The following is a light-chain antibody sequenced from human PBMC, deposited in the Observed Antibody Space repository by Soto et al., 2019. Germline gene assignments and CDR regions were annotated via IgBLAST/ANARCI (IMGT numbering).Light chain of an antibody. Sequence: AIQMTQSPSSLSASVGARVTISCRASQGIRNDLGWYQQKLGKGPKLLIYAASSLQSGMPSTISVSLSRKDFTLSISNLQSEYFATQYCLQDYTYPPTFGQGTKVEIK. J-gene: IGKJ1*01. CDR2: AAS. V-gene: IGKV1-6*01. CDR1: QGIRND. CDR3: LQDYTYPPT.